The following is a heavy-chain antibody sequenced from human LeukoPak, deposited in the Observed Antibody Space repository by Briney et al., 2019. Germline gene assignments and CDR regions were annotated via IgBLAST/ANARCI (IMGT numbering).Heavy chain of an antibody. CDR2: TSSAGTYT. Sequence: PGGSLRLSCSASGLTFSSYAMHWVRQAPGKGLEYVSATSSAGTYTYYADSVRGRFTISRDNSKNTLYLQMSSLRADDTAVYYCSGHSSGWYADWGQGTLVTVSS. V-gene: IGHV3-64D*09. CDR1: GLTFSSYA. J-gene: IGHJ4*02. D-gene: IGHD6-19*01. CDR3: SGHSSGWYAD.